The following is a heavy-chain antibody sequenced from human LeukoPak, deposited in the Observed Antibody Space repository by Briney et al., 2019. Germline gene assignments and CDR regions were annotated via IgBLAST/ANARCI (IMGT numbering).Heavy chain of an antibody. CDR1: GFTVSSNY. D-gene: IGHD3-22*01. J-gene: IGHJ4*02. Sequence: PGGSLRLSCAASGFTVSSNYMSWVRQAPGKGLEWVSVIYSGGYTYYADSVKGRFTISRDNSKNTLYLQMNSLRAEDTAVYYCARDHSGYYDSSGYISVGYFDYWGQGTLVTVSS. CDR2: IYSGGYT. CDR3: ARDHSGYYDSSGYISVGYFDY. V-gene: IGHV3-53*01.